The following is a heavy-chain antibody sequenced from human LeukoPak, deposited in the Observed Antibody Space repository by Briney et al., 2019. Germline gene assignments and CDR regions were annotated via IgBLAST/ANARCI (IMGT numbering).Heavy chain of an antibody. Sequence: SSVKVSCKASGGTFSSYAISWVRQAPGQGLEWMGGIIPIFGTANYAQKFQGRVTITTDESTSTAYMELSSLRSEDTAVYYCARRAGGYSSSSSWFDPWGQGTLVTVSS. V-gene: IGHV1-69*05. CDR1: GGTFSSYA. CDR2: IIPIFGTA. D-gene: IGHD6-6*01. J-gene: IGHJ5*02. CDR3: ARRAGGYSSSSSWFDP.